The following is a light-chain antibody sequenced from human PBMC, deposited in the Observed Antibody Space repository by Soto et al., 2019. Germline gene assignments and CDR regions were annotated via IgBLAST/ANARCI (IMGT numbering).Light chain of an antibody. CDR3: QQRSNWTPSLA. CDR2: DAA. V-gene: IGKV3-11*01. CDR1: QSVSSY. Sequence: EIVLTQSPATLSLSPGERATLSCRASQSVSSYLAWYQQKPGQAPRLLIYDAANRDTSIPARFSGSGSGTDFTLTISCLEPEDFAVYYCQQRSNWTPSLAFGGGTKVEIK. J-gene: IGKJ4*01.